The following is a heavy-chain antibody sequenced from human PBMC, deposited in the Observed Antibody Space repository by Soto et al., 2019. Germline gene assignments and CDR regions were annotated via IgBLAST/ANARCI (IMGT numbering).Heavy chain of an antibody. CDR1: GFILSGYA. D-gene: IGHD2-15*01. J-gene: IGHJ1*01. V-gene: IGHV3-30*09. Sequence: QVQLVESGGGVVQPGGSLRLSCAASGFILSGYAMHWVRQAPGKGLEWVADITIDGKKRYYVDSVKGRFAISRDTSQNTVVLRMNTLRASGTAVYYCARPVYCRGGSCYTCREYLQRWGPGARVTLSS. CDR3: ARPVYCRGGSCYTCREYLQR. CDR2: ITIDGKKR.